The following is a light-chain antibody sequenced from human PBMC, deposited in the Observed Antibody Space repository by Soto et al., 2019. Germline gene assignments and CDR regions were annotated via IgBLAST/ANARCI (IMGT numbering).Light chain of an antibody. CDR3: QQYNNWPWT. CDR2: GAS. V-gene: IGKV3-15*01. CDR1: QSISDT. J-gene: IGKJ1*01. Sequence: VLTEYPVTLCLSPGERDTLSCRSSQSISDTLAWYQQKPGQAPRLLIYGASKRATGFPVRFSGSGSGTDFTLTISSLQSEDFAVYYCQQYNNWPWTFGQGTKVDI.